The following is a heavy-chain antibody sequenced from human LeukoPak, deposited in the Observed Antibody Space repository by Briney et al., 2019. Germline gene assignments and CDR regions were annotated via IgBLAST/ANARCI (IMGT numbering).Heavy chain of an antibody. CDR1: GFTFNDYA. J-gene: IGHJ6*03. Sequence: GGSLTLSCAASGFTFNDYAMHWVRQAPGKGLEWVSCLSWNSGCIGYADSVKGRFTISRDNAKKSLYLQMNSLRTDDTGMYYCVSKGSSSRYMDVWGKGTTVAVSS. CDR2: LSWNSGCI. V-gene: IGHV3-9*01. D-gene: IGHD3-10*01. CDR3: VSKGSSSRYMDV.